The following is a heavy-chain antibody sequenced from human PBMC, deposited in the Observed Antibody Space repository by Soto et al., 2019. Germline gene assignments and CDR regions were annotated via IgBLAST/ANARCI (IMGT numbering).Heavy chain of an antibody. CDR1: GGTFSSYA. CDR3: ARDRTPSIQLWSGDAFDI. Sequence: QVQLVQSGAEVKKPGSSVKVSCKASGGTFSSYAISWVRQAPGQGLEWMGWIIPIFGTANYAQKFQGRVTITADESTSTAYMELSSLRSEDTAVYYCARDRTPSIQLWSGDAFDIWGQGTMVTVSS. CDR2: IIPIFGTA. J-gene: IGHJ3*02. V-gene: IGHV1-69*01. D-gene: IGHD5-18*01.